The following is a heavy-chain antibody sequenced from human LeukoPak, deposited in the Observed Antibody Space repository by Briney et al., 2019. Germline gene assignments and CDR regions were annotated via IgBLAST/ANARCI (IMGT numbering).Heavy chain of an antibody. Sequence: SETLSLTCAVYGGSFSGYYWSWIRQPLGKGLEWIGEINHSGSTNYNPSLKSRVTISVDTSKNQFSLKLSSVTAADTAVYYCARSYGDYWGQGTLVTVSS. CDR3: ARSYGDY. J-gene: IGHJ4*02. CDR1: GGSFSGYY. D-gene: IGHD4-17*01. V-gene: IGHV4-34*01. CDR2: INHSGST.